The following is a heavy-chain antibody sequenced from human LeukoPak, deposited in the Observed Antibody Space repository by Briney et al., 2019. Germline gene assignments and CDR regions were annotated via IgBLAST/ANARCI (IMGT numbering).Heavy chain of an antibody. CDR1: GHTFTGYY. Sequence: VASVTVSCKASGHTFTGYYMHWVRHAPGQGLEWIGWINPNSGGTIYAQKLQGRVTMTRDTSTSTAYMELRSLRSDDTAVYYCARDGPDYGDYVNFDFWGQGTLVTVSS. V-gene: IGHV1-2*02. CDR2: INPNSGGT. J-gene: IGHJ4*02. D-gene: IGHD4-17*01. CDR3: ARDGPDYGDYVNFDF.